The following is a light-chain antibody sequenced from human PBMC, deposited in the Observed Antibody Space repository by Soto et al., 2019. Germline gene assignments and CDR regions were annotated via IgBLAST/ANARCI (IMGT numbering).Light chain of an antibody. CDR1: QSMKRRY. CDR2: AAS. J-gene: IGKJ2*01. Sequence: TQSPSTLSASVVERVTITFRASQSMKRRYLAWYQQKPGQAPRVLIYAASNRATGIPDRFSGSGSGTDFSLTISRLEPEDFAVYYCHQYDNTPQTFGQGTKVDIK. V-gene: IGKV3-20*01. CDR3: HQYDNTPQT.